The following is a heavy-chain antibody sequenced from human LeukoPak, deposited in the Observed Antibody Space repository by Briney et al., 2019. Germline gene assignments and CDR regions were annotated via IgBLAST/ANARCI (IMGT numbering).Heavy chain of an antibody. CDR1: GFSFSSYS. J-gene: IGHJ4*02. Sequence: PGGSLRLSCVASGFSFSSYSMNWVRQAPGKGLEWASTISSGTGSYIYYADSVRGRFTISRDNGKNSLYLQMNSLRAEDTAVYYCARCSGVFGSSGYWGQGTLVTVSS. CDR3: ARCSGVFGSSGY. CDR2: ISSGTGSYI. V-gene: IGHV3-21*01. D-gene: IGHD6-6*01.